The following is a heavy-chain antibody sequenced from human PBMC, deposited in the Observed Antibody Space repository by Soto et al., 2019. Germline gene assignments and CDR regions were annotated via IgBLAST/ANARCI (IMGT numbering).Heavy chain of an antibody. Sequence: QVQLVQSGAGVKKPGASVTVSCKASGDTFTTYYLHWVRQAPGQGLEWLGMINPSGGGATYAQKFLGRLTVTRETSTNTVDMELSSLISEDTAVYYCVRGGSVVVVTAPFDYWGQGTLVTVSS. CDR3: VRGGSVVVVTAPFDY. D-gene: IGHD2-21*02. CDR1: GDTFTTYY. CDR2: INPSGGGA. J-gene: IGHJ4*02. V-gene: IGHV1-46*03.